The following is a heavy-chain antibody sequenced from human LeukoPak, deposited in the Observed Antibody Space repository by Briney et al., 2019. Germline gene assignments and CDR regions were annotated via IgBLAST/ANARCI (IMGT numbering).Heavy chain of an antibody. CDR2: IYWDDDK. CDR1: GFSLSTRGVG. CDR3: AHSSLPLAGNWFDP. V-gene: IGHV2-5*02. D-gene: IGHD6-13*01. J-gene: IGHJ5*02. Sequence: SGPTLVKPTQTLTLTCTFSGFSLSTRGVGVGWIRQPPGKALEWLALIYWDDDKRYSPSLKSRLTITKDTSKNQVVLTMTNMDPVDTATYYCAHSSLPLAGNWFDPWGQGTLVTVSS.